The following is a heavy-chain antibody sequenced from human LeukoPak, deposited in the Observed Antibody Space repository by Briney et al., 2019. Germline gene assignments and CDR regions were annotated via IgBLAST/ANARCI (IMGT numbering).Heavy chain of an antibody. Sequence: SETLSLTCTVSRASISSHYWSWIRQSPGKGLEWIGYVSYSGSTDYNPSLKSRVTLSVDTSKNQISLRLSSVTAADTAVYYCTRDGGVAVTPLDFDFWGQGTLVTVSS. CDR2: VSYSGST. CDR3: TRDGGVAVTPLDFDF. CDR1: RASISSHY. V-gene: IGHV4-59*11. D-gene: IGHD6-19*01. J-gene: IGHJ4*02.